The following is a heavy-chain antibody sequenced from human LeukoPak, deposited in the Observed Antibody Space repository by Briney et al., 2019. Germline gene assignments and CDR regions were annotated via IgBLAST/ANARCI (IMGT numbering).Heavy chain of an antibody. CDR1: GFTFTSYA. Sequence: GGSPRLSCAASGFTFTSYAMTWVRQAPGKGLEWVSEMSGSGGSTYYADSVKGRFTISRDNSKNTLYLQMNSLRAEDTAVYYCAKDRSSGWPDAFDIWGQGTMVTVSS. CDR3: AKDRSSGWPDAFDI. J-gene: IGHJ3*02. CDR2: MSGSGGST. V-gene: IGHV3-23*01. D-gene: IGHD6-19*01.